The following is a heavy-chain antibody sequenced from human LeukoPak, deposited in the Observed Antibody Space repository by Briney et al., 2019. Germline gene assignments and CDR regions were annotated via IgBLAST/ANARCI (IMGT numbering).Heavy chain of an antibody. Sequence: SETLSLTCTVSGGSISSSSYYWGWIRQPPGKGLEWIGSIYYSGSTYYNPSLKSRVTKSVDTSKNQFSLKLSSVTAADTAVYYCARNIAAAGPGWFDPWGQGTLVTVSS. CDR3: ARNIAAAGPGWFDP. V-gene: IGHV4-39*07. CDR2: IYYSGST. CDR1: GGSISSSSYY. D-gene: IGHD6-13*01. J-gene: IGHJ5*02.